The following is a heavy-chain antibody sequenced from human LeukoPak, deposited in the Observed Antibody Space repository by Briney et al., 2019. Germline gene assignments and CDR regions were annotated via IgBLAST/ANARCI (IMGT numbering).Heavy chain of an antibody. CDR2: ISGSGEST. J-gene: IGHJ4*02. D-gene: IGHD3-9*01. V-gene: IGHV3-23*01. CDR1: GFIFSNIA. CDR3: AKINGPVLTGKLDC. Sequence: PGGSLRLSCAASGFIFSNIAMTWVRKAPGERLGWVSTISGSGESTYYTDSLKGRFTISRDNSKNTVYLRMNSLRAEDTAVYYCAKINGPVLTGKLDCWGQGTLVTVSS.